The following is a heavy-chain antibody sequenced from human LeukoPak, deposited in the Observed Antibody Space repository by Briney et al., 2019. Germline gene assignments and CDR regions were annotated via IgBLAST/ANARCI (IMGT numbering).Heavy chain of an antibody. CDR2: IKADGSEK. Sequence: GGSLRLSCAASGFSFSGHWMNWVRQPPGKGLEWVANIKADGSEKYYVDSVKGRFIISRDDAKRTVDLQMDNLRAEDTAIYYCAYRNNFEYWGQGALVTVSS. D-gene: IGHD1-26*01. J-gene: IGHJ4*02. CDR1: GFSFSGHW. CDR3: AYRNNFEY. V-gene: IGHV3-7*05.